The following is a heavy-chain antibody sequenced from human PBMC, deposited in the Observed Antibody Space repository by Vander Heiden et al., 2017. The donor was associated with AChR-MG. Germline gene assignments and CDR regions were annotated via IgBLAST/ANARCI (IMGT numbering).Heavy chain of an antibody. CDR3: VRDGGSGIYVPDYYYYGMDV. J-gene: IGHJ6*02. CDR1: EFIVSTNY. Sequence: EVQLEESGGGLMQPGGSLRLSCAASEFIVSTNYMAWARQAPGKGLEWVSVIYSGGATFYADSVRGRFTISRDKSSNTLYLQMNSLRAEDTAVYYCVRDGGSGIYVPDYYYYGMDVWGQGTTVTVSS. CDR2: IYSGGAT. D-gene: IGHD3-10*01. V-gene: IGHV3-53*01.